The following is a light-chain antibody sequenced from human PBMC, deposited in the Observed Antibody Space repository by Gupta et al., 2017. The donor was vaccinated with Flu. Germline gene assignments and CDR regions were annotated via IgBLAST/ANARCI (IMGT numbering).Light chain of an antibody. CDR2: AAI. J-gene: IGKJ2*01. V-gene: IGKV3-20*01. CDR3: QQYSIAPQT. CDR1: QSVARSY. Sequence: TLYLSPGARATRSGVASQSVARSYLAWYQQKPGQTPRLLIYAAISRATGFPDRFSGSGSGTEFTLTISRLEPEDFAVYLCQQYSIAPQTFGQGTKVDIK.